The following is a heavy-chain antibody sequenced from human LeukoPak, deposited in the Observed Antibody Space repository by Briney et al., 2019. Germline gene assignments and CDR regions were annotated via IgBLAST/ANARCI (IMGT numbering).Heavy chain of an antibody. CDR2: IYSGGST. J-gene: IGHJ4*02. V-gene: IGHV3-66*01. CDR1: GFTFTNYA. D-gene: IGHD1-26*01. Sequence: GGSLRLSCAASGFTFTNYAMSWVRQAPGKGLEWVSVIYSGGSTYYADSVKGRFTISRDNSKNTLYLQMNSLRAEDTAVYYCARAQELQVYYFDYWGQGTLVTISS. CDR3: ARAQELQVYYFDY.